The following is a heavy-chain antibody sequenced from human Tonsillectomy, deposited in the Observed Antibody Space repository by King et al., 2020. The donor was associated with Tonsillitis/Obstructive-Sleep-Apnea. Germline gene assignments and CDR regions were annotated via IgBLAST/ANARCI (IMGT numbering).Heavy chain of an antibody. V-gene: IGHV4-39*01. CDR3: ARHAPYYYDSSGYLVLDY. D-gene: IGHD3-22*01. CDR2: IYYSGST. Sequence: QLQESGPGLVKPSETLSLTCTVSGGSISSSSYYLGGIRQPPGKGLEWIGSIYYSGSTYSNPSLKGRVTISVDTSKNHVYLKLSSVTAADTAVYYCARHAPYYYDSSGYLVLDYWGQGTLVTVSS. CDR1: GGSISSSSYY. J-gene: IGHJ4*02.